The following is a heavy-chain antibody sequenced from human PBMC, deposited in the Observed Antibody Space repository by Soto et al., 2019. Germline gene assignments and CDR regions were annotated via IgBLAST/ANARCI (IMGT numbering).Heavy chain of an antibody. CDR2: ISGSGGST. CDR3: AKEGWELLAEVPFDY. D-gene: IGHD1-26*01. J-gene: IGHJ4*02. Sequence: EVKLLESGGGLVQPGGSLRLSGAASGFTFSSYAMSWVRQAPGKGLEWVSAISGSGGSTYYADSVKGRFTIYRDNSKNALYLQMNSLRAEDTAVYYCAKEGWELLAEVPFDYWGQGTLVTVSS. V-gene: IGHV3-23*01. CDR1: GFTFSSYA.